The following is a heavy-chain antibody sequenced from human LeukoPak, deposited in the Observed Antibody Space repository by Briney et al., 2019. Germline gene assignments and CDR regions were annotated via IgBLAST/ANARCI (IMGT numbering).Heavy chain of an antibody. CDR2: INQGGSDE. Sequence: GGSLRLSCAASGFTFSGHWMSWVRQAPGKGLEWVANINQGGSDEYYVDSVKGRFTISRDNANNLLYLQMNSLRGEDTAVYYCTRDRSRAEDDWGQGTLVTVSS. V-gene: IGHV3-7*01. D-gene: IGHD1-14*01. CDR1: GFTFSGHW. J-gene: IGHJ4*02. CDR3: TRDRSRAEDD.